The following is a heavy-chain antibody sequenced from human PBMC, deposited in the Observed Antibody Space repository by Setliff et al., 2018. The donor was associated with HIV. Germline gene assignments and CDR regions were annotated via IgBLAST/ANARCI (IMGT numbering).Heavy chain of an antibody. J-gene: IGHJ3*02. D-gene: IGHD3-22*01. Sequence: SVKVSCKASGGTFSSYALDWVRQAPGQGLEWMGGIIPIFGTANYAQKFQGRVTITADESTSTVYVELSSLRSEDTAVYYCARGTHYDSSGWGGFDIWGQGTLVIVSS. CDR1: GGTFSSYA. V-gene: IGHV1-69*13. CDR3: ARGTHYDSSGWGGFDI. CDR2: IIPIFGTA.